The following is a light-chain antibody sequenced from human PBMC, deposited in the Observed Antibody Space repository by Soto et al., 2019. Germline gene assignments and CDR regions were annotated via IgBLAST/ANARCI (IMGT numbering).Light chain of an antibody. Sequence: VLTQPASVSGSPGQSITISCTGTSSDVGSFNLVSWYQQHPGKAPKLMIYEVSKRPSGVSNRFSGSKSANTASLTISGLQAEDEADYYCCSYAGSGTVPYVFGTGT. CDR2: EVS. V-gene: IGLV2-23*02. CDR1: SSDVGSFNL. CDR3: CSYAGSGTVPYV. J-gene: IGLJ1*01.